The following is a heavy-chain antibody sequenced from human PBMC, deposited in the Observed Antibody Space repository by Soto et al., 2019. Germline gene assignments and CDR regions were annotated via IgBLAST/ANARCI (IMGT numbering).Heavy chain of an antibody. CDR1: GFTFSDYY. D-gene: IGHD3-22*01. CDR3: ARDSYYYDSSGYPHFDY. CDR2: ISSSSSYT. Sequence: QVQLVESGGGLVKPGGSLRLSCAASGFTFSDYYMSWIRQAPGKGLEWVSYISSSSSYTNYADSVKGRFTISRDHAKNSLYLQMNSLRAEDTAVYYCARDSYYYDSSGYPHFDYWGQGTLVTVSS. V-gene: IGHV3-11*06. J-gene: IGHJ4*02.